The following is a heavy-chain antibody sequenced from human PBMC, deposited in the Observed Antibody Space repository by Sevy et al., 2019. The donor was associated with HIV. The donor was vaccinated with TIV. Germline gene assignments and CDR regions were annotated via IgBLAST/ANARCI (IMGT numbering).Heavy chain of an antibody. V-gene: IGHV3-66*01. CDR1: GFTVSSNY. CDR2: IYSGNST. Sequence: GGSLRLSCAASGFTVSSNYMSWVRQAPGKGLEWVSVIYSGNSTYYADSVKGRFTISRDNSKNTLYLQMNSLRAEETAVYYCARGSTDRYYGMDVWGQGTTVTVSS. J-gene: IGHJ6*02. D-gene: IGHD4-17*01. CDR3: ARGSTDRYYGMDV.